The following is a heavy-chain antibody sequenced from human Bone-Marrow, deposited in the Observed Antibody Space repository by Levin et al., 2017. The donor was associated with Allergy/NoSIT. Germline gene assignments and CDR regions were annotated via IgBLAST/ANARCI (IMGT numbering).Heavy chain of an antibody. J-gene: IGHJ6*02. V-gene: IGHV3-33*01. D-gene: IGHD6-19*01. CDR3: ARDLMAGTVGSYYYGMDV. Sequence: PSGGSLRLSCAASGFTFSSYGMHWVRQAPGKGLEWVAVIWYDGSNKYYADSVKGRFTISRDNSKNTLYLQMNSLRAEDTAVYYCARDLMAGTVGSYYYGMDVWGQGTTVTVSS. CDR2: IWYDGSNK. CDR1: GFTFSSYG.